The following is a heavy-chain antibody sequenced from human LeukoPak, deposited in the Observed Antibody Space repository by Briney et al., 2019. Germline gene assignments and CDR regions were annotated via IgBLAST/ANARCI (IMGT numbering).Heavy chain of an antibody. CDR2: IYTSGST. CDR3: ARHWELLEGDYYYYYMDV. D-gene: IGHD1-26*01. V-gene: IGHV4-4*09. J-gene: IGHJ6*03. Sequence: SETLSLTCAGYGGSFSGYYWSWIRQPPGKGLEWIGYIYTSGSTNYNPSLKSRVTISVDTSKNQFSLKLSSVTAADTAVYYCARHWELLEGDYYYYYMDVWGKGTTVTVSS. CDR1: GGSFSGYY.